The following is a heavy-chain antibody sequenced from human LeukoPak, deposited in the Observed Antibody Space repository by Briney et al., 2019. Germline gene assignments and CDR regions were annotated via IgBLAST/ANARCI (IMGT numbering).Heavy chain of an antibody. CDR2: MYYSGST. D-gene: IGHD3-22*01. V-gene: IGHV4-30-4*01. J-gene: IGHJ5*02. CDR3: ARPYYYDSRIDP. CDR1: GGSISSGDYY. Sequence: ASQTLSLTCTVSGGSISSGDYYWSWIRQPPGKGLEWIAYMYYSGSTYYNPSLKSRVTMSADTSKNQLSLKLSSVTAADTAVYYCARPYYYDSRIDPWGQGILVTVSS.